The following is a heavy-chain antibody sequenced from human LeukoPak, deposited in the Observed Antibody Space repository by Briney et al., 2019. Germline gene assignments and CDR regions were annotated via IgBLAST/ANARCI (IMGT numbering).Heavy chain of an antibody. Sequence: GESLKISCKGFGYSFPSYGISWVRRMPGKGWEWMGRIDPSDSYTNYSPSFQGHVTISADKSISTAYLQWSSLKASDTAMYYCARRVSSSGWFDPWGQGTLVTVSS. CDR3: ARRVSSSGWFDP. V-gene: IGHV5-10-1*01. D-gene: IGHD6-6*01. J-gene: IGHJ5*02. CDR1: GYSFPSYG. CDR2: IDPSDSYT.